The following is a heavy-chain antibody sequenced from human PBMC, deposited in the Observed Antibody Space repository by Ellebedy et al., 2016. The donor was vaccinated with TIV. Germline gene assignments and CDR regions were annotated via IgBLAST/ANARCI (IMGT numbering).Heavy chain of an antibody. Sequence: GGSLRLSXAASGFTFSSYSMNWVRQAPGKGLEWVSYISSSSSTIYYADSVKGRFTISRDNAKNSLYLQMNSLRDEDTAVYYCVRVYGYYYGMDVWGQGTTVTVSS. CDR3: VRVYGYYYGMDV. D-gene: IGHD2-8*01. V-gene: IGHV3-48*02. CDR2: ISSSSSTI. CDR1: GFTFSSYS. J-gene: IGHJ6*02.